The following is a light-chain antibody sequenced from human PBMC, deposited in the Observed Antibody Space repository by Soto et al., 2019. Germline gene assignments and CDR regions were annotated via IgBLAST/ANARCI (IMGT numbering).Light chain of an antibody. Sequence: DIQMTQSPSSLSASVGDRVTITCRTSQNINKYLSWYQQKLGKAPKLLIYATSTLQSGVPSRFSGSGSGTDFTLTISSLQPEDFATYYCQQANSFPVAFGQGTKVDIK. CDR2: ATS. CDR3: QQANSFPVA. CDR1: QNINKY. V-gene: IGKV1-39*01. J-gene: IGKJ1*01.